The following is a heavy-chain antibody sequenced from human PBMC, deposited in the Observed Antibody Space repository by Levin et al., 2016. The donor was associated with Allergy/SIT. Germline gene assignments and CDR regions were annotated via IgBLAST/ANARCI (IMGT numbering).Heavy chain of an antibody. V-gene: IGHV3-7*01. CDR3: ARDGRAIDSPYNYFDT. CDR1: RFTFSNYW. CDR2: IKQDGSDK. J-gene: IGHJ5*02. Sequence: GESLKISCAASRFTFSNYWMNWVRQAPGKGLEWVASIKQDGSDKYYLDSVKGRFTVSRDNAKNSLYLQMNSLTADDTAVYYCARDGRAIDSPYNYFDTWGQGALVTVSS. D-gene: IGHD3-22*01.